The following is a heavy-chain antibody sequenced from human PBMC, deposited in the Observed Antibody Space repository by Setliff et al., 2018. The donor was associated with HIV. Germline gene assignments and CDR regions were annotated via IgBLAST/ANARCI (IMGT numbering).Heavy chain of an antibody. Sequence: PSETLSLTCTVSGASISSGNYYWSWIRQPAGKGLEWIGRIYTSGSTNYNPSLKSRVTISLDTSKNQFSLKLSSVTAADTAVYYCARDQAGVYNYLLSGAFDFWGQGAMVTVSS. CDR1: GASISSGNYY. V-gene: IGHV4-61*02. D-gene: IGHD4-17*01. CDR2: IYTSGST. CDR3: ARDQAGVYNYLLSGAFDF. J-gene: IGHJ3*01.